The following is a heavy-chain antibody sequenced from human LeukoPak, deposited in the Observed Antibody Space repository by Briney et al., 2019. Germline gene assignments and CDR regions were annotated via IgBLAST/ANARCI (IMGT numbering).Heavy chain of an antibody. CDR1: GFTFSSYW. CDR3: ARDKIEGPTKLDY. CDR2: IKQGENEK. J-gene: IGHJ4*02. D-gene: IGHD1-1*01. Sequence: GGSLRLSCAASGFTFSSYWMSWVRQAPGKGLEWVANIKQGENEKYYVDSLKGRFTISRDNAKNSLYLQMNSLRAEDTAVYYCARDKIEGPTKLDYWGQGILVTVSS. V-gene: IGHV3-7*01.